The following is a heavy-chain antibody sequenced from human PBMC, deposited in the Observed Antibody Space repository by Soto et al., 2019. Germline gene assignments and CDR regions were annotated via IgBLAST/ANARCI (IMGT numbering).Heavy chain of an antibody. Sequence: ASLKVSCKSSGYTFTTYYMDWVRQAPGQGLEWMGNINPSGGSASYAQKFQGRVTMTRDTSTSTVYMELSGLRSEDTAVYYCARRAFSSGYPFDYWGQGTLVTVSS. J-gene: IGHJ4*02. CDR3: ARRAFSSGYPFDY. V-gene: IGHV1-46*01. D-gene: IGHD3-3*01. CDR2: INPSGGSA. CDR1: GYTFTTYY.